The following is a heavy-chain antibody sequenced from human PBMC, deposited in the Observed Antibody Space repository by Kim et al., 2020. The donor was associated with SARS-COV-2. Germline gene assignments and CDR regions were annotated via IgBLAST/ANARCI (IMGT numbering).Heavy chain of an antibody. D-gene: IGHD3-22*01. CDR2: IYYSGST. CDR3: ARRRGRGSGYGYYYYYMDV. V-gene: IGHV4-59*08. CDR1: GGSISSYY. Sequence: ETLSLTCTVSGGSISSYYWSWIRQPPGKGLEWIGYIYYSGSTNYNPSLKSRVTISVDTSKNQFSLKLSSVTAADTAVYYCARRRGRGSGYGYYYYYMDVWGKGATVTVSS. J-gene: IGHJ6*03.